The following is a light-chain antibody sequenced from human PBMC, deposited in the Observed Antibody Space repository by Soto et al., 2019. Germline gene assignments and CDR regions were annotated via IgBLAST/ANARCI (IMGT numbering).Light chain of an antibody. CDR1: SGHSSYA. Sequence: QLVLTQSPSASASLGASVKLTCTLSSGHSSYAIAWHQQQPEKGPRYLMKLNSDGSHSKGDGIPDRFSGSSSGAERYLIISSLQAGEEADYYCQTWGTGIHVFGTGTKLTVL. J-gene: IGLJ1*01. CDR3: QTWGTGIHV. V-gene: IGLV4-69*01. CDR2: LNSDGSH.